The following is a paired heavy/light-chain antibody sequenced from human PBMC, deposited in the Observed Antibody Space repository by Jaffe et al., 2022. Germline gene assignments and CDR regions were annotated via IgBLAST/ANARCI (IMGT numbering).Light chain of an antibody. CDR1: QSVLSRY. V-gene: IGKV3-20*01. J-gene: IGKJ4*01. Sequence: IVLTQSPGTLSLSPGETATLSCRASQSVLSRYLAWYQQKPGQSPRLLMYDASTRASGIPDRFSGSGSGTDFTLTISRLEPADFAVYSCQFYGSSLTFGGGTKVEIK. CDR2: DAS. CDR3: QFYGSSLT.
Heavy chain of an antibody. V-gene: IGHV3-23*05. J-gene: IGHJ6*03. CDR1: GFTFSNYV. CDR2: ISGSDGST. D-gene: IGHD3-10*01. Sequence: EVHLLESGGGLVQPGGSLRLSCAASGFTFSNYVMTWVRQAPGTGLEWVSIISGSDGSTYYADSVKGRFTISRDNSKNTLYLQMNSLTVDDTAVYYCAKSADGTYGYYYYYYYMDAWGKGTTVSVSS. CDR3: AKSADGTYGYYYYYYYMDA.